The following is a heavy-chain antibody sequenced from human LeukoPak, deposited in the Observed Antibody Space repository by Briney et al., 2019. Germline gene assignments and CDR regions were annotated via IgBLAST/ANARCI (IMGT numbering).Heavy chain of an antibody. D-gene: IGHD2-21*02. CDR1: GYRFTGYY. CDR2: INPNTGGT. Sequence: ASVKVSCKASGYRFTGYYMHWVRQAPGQGLEWMGWINPNTGGTNQAQKFQGRVTMTTDTSISTAYLELNSLRSDDTAVYYCARGLDHVVVVTTVALNDDEWGQGTLVTVSS. CDR3: ARGLDHVVVVTTVALNDDE. J-gene: IGHJ4*02. V-gene: IGHV1-2*02.